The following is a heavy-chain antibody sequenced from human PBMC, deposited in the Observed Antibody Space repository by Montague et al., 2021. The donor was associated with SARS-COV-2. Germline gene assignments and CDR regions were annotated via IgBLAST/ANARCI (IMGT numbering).Heavy chain of an antibody. J-gene: IGHJ6*02. CDR3: AGAPDCGGGSCNSYSYYGMDV. V-gene: IGHV3-74*01. CDR1: GFTFNNYW. D-gene: IGHD2-15*01. Sequence: SLRLSFSASGFTFNNYWFHWVRQVPGKGLVWVSRIDRGGTNTNYADSVKGRFIISRDNAKNTLYLQMNSLRAEDTALYYCAGAPDCGGGSCNSYSYYGMDVWGQGTTVTVSS. CDR2: IDRGGTNT.